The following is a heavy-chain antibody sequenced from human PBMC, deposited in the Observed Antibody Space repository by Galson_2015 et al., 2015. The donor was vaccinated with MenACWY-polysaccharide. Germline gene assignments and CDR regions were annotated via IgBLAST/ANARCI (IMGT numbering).Heavy chain of an antibody. CDR1: GYTFTDYN. Sequence: SVKVSCKASGYTFTDYNMNWVRQAPGQGLEWMGWINPDSGDTKSAQKFQGRVTMTRDVSISTAYMELSWLRSDDTAVYYCTRGVWAVAGVPTSGSNDSWGQGTLVTVPS. CDR3: TRGVWAVAGVPTSGSNDS. V-gene: IGHV1-2*02. J-gene: IGHJ4*02. CDR2: INPDSGDT. D-gene: IGHD6-19*01.